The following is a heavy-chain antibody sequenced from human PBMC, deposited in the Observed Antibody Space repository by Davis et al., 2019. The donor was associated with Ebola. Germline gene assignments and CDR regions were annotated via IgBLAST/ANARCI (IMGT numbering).Heavy chain of an antibody. D-gene: IGHD6-19*01. V-gene: IGHV3-23*01. J-gene: IGHJ1*01. CDR1: GFTFSSSV. Sequence: GESLKISCAASGFTFSSSVMGWVRQAPGKGLEWVSDISTSVDGTFYADSVKGRFTISRDNSKNTLYLQMNSLRAKDTAVYYCARDSSGWYPEYFQHWGQGTLVTVSS. CDR2: ISTSVDGT. CDR3: ARDSSGWYPEYFQH.